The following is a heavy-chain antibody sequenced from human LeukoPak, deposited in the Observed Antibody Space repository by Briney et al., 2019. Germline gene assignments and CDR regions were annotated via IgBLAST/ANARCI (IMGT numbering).Heavy chain of an antibody. V-gene: IGHV1-69*13. J-gene: IGHJ6*02. CDR2: IIPIFGTA. Sequence: SVKVSCKASGGTFSSYAISWVRQAPGQGLEWMGGIIPIFGTANYAQKFQGRVTITADESTSTAYMELSSLRSEDTAVYYCARDSSGWDYYYYGMDVWGQGTTVTVSS. CDR1: GGTFSSYA. D-gene: IGHD6-19*01. CDR3: ARDSSGWDYYYYGMDV.